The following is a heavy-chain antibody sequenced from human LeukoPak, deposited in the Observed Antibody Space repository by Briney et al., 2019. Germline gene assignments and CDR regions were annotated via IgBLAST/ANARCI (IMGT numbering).Heavy chain of an antibody. Sequence: ASGKVSCKASTYAFTNYDISWVRQATGQGLEWMGSMNPDTGNTGYAQKFQGRVTITRNTSISTAYMQLSSLRSEDTAVYYCARGGYSTGWYSPWYFDLWGRGTLVTVSS. CDR3: ARGGYSTGWYSPWYFDL. J-gene: IGHJ2*01. D-gene: IGHD6-19*01. V-gene: IGHV1-8*03. CDR2: MNPDTGNT. CDR1: TYAFTNYD.